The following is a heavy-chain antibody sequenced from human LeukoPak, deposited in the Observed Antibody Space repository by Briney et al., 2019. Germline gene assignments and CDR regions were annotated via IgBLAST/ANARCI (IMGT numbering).Heavy chain of an antibody. V-gene: IGHV3-48*03. CDR3: ARDGYDILTGYVGYYYGMDV. CDR2: ISSSGSTI. J-gene: IGHJ6*02. Sequence: GGSLRLSCAASGFTFSSYEMNWVRQAPGKGLEWASYISSSGSTIYYADSVKGRFTISRDNAKNSLYLQMNSLRAEDTAVYYCARDGYDILTGYVGYYYGMDVWGQGTTVTVSS. D-gene: IGHD3-9*01. CDR1: GFTFSSYE.